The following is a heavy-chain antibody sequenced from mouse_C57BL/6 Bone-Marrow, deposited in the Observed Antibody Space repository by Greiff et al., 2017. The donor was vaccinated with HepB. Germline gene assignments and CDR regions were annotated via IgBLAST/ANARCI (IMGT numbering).Heavy chain of an antibody. V-gene: IGHV5-4*03. Sequence: DVKLVESGGGLVKPGGSLKLSCAASGFTFSSYAMSWVRQTPEKRLEWVATISDGGSYTYYTDNVKGRFTITRDNAKNNLYLQMSNLKSEDTAMYYCERVTGTFYYWGQGTTLTVSS. CDR3: ERVTGTFYY. CDR2: ISDGGSYT. D-gene: IGHD4-1*01. J-gene: IGHJ2*01. CDR1: GFTFSSYA.